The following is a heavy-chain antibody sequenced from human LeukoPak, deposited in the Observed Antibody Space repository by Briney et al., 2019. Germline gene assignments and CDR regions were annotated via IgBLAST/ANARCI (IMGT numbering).Heavy chain of an antibody. CDR2: ISGSGGST. CDR3: AKDQDIVVVVAATATDAFDI. D-gene: IGHD2-15*01. V-gene: IGHV3-23*01. CDR1: GFTFSSYA. Sequence: GGSLRLSCAASGFTFSSYAMSWVRQAPGKGLEWVSAISGSGGSTYYADSVKGRFTISRDNSKNTLYLQMNSLRAEDTAVYYCAKDQDIVVVVAATATDAFDIWGQGTMVTVSS. J-gene: IGHJ3*02.